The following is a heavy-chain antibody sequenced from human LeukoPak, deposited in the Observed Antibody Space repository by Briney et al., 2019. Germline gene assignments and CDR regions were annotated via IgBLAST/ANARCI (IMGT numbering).Heavy chain of an antibody. CDR2: ISYGGSNK. CDR1: GFTFSSYA. J-gene: IGHJ6*02. CDR3: ARDSTVAGIVYYYYYGMDV. Sequence: GGSLRLSCAASGFTFSSYAMHWVRQAPGKGLEWVAVISYGGSNKYYADSVKGRFTISRDNSKNTLYLQMNSLRAEDTAVYYCARDSTVAGIVYYYYYGMDVWGQGTTVTVSS. D-gene: IGHD6-19*01. V-gene: IGHV3-30-3*01.